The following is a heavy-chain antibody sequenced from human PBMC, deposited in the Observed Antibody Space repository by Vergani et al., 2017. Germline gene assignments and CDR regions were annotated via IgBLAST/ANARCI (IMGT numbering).Heavy chain of an antibody. Sequence: QVQLHESGPGLVKPSQTLSLTCTVSGGSINSHNYYWSWIRQPAGKGLEWIGRIHTSGSTNYNPSLKSRVTMSEDTSKNQFSLTLTSVTAADTAVYFCARGSCLGGSCYKPLFDYWVQGILVTVSS. J-gene: IGHJ4*02. CDR2: IHTSGST. V-gene: IGHV4-61*02. D-gene: IGHD2-15*01. CDR3: ARGSCLGGSCYKPLFDY. CDR1: GGSINSHNYY.